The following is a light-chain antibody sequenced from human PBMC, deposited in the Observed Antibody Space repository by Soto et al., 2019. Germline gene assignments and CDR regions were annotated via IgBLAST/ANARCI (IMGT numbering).Light chain of an antibody. J-gene: IGKJ4*01. CDR3: QQYYSWPLT. CDR1: QSLTSY. CDR2: VAS. Sequence: EIVMTQPPPTLPLSPGERAALSCRASQSLTSYLAWFQQKPGQAPSLLIYVASARATGIPDRFSGSGSGTEFTLTINSLQSEDFAVYYCQQYYSWPLTFGGGTTVEIK. V-gene: IGKV3-15*01.